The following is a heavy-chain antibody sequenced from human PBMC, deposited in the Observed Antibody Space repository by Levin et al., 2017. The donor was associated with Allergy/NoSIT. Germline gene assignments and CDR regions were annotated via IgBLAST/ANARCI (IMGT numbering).Heavy chain of an antibody. D-gene: IGHD2-21*02. CDR3: ARGSGSYCGGDCYSNIDY. J-gene: IGHJ4*02. CDR1: GFSLSSYG. V-gene: IGHV3-33*01. CDR2: IWYDGSNK. Sequence: GGSLRLSCAASGFSLSSYGMHWVRQAPGKGLEWVAVIWYDGSNKYDADSVKGRFTISRDNSKNTLYLQMNSLRAEDTAVYYCARGSGSYCGGDCYSNIDYWGQGTLVTVSS.